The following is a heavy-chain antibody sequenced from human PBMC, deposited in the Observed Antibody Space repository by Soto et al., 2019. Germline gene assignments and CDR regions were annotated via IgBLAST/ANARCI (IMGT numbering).Heavy chain of an antibody. J-gene: IGHJ4*02. CDR2: VYYTGTT. D-gene: IGHD5-12*01. CDR1: GGSINGYY. Sequence: PSETRSLTCTISGGSINGYYWSWIRQPPGKGLEWIGYVYYTGTTKYNPSLESRVTISADTSKNQFSLRVTSVTAADTAVYYCAQDRRTDADGYKLDCWGKGILVTVSS. CDR3: AQDRRTDADGYKLDC. V-gene: IGHV4-59*01.